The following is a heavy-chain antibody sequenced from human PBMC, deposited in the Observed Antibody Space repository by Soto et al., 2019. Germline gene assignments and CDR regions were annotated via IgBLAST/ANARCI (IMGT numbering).Heavy chain of an antibody. D-gene: IGHD6-19*01. CDR1: GFTFSTYW. Sequence: GGSLRLSCAASGFTFSTYWMYWVRQAPGKGLVWVSRTNSDGSDTSYADSVKGRFTISRDNAKNTMYLQMNSLRAEDTAVYYCARDRGWSLFDYWGQGTLVTVSS. CDR3: ARDRGWSLFDY. CDR2: TNSDGSDT. V-gene: IGHV3-74*01. J-gene: IGHJ4*02.